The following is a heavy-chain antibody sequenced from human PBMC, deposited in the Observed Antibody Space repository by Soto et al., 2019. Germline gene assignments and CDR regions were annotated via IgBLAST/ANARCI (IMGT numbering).Heavy chain of an antibody. CDR2: INHSGGT. J-gene: IGHJ5*02. CDR1: GGSFSGYY. D-gene: IGHD3-10*01. CDR3: ARGYTEWFGGNWFDP. V-gene: IGHV4-34*01. Sequence: SETLSLTCAVYGGSFSGYYWSWIRQPPGKGLEWIGEINHSGGTNYNPSLKSRVTISVDTSKNQFSLKLSSVTAADTAVYYCARGYTEWFGGNWFDPWGQGTLVTVSS.